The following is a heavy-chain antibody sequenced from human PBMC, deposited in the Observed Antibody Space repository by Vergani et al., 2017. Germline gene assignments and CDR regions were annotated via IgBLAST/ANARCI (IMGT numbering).Heavy chain of an antibody. CDR3: AKDEATWGYFDY. CDR2: IWYDGSNK. J-gene: IGHJ4*02. Sequence: QVQLVESGGGVVQPGRSLRLSCAASGFTFSSYGMHWVRQAPGKGLEWVAVIWYDGSNKYYADSVKGRFTISRDNSKNTLYLQMNSLRAEDTAVYYCAKDEATWGYFDYWGQGTLVTVSS. CDR1: GFTFSSYG. D-gene: IGHD1-26*01. V-gene: IGHV3-33*06.